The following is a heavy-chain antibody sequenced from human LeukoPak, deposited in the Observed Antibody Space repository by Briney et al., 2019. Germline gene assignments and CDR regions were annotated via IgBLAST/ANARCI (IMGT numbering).Heavy chain of an antibody. CDR1: GYTFTSYG. J-gene: IGHJ4*02. V-gene: IGHV1-18*01. CDR3: ATLGYGSSGYPLLDY. CDR2: ISAYNGNT. Sequence: ASVKVSCKASGYTFTSYGISWVRQAPGQGLEWMGWISAYNGNTKYSQKLQGRVTMTTETSTSTAYMELRSLTSDDTAFYYCATLGYGSSGYPLLDYWGQGTLVTVSS. D-gene: IGHD3-22*01.